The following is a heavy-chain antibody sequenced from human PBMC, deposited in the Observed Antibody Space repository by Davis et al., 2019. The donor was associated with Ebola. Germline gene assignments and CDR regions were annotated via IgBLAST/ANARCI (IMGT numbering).Heavy chain of an antibody. J-gene: IGHJ4*02. CDR3: ARDGRRFYTGSYPGNCDY. CDR1: GGTFSSYA. D-gene: IGHD1-26*01. V-gene: IGHV1-69*13. Sequence: SVKVSCKASGGTFSSYAISWVRQAPGQGLDWMGGIIPVFGIPKYAQKFQGRVTITADESTGTAYMELRSLRSDDTAVYYCARDGRRFYTGSYPGNCDYWGQGTLVTVSS. CDR2: IIPVFGIP.